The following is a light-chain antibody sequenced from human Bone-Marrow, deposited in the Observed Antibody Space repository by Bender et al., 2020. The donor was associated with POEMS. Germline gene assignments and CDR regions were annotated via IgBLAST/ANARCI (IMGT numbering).Light chain of an antibody. J-gene: IGLJ2*01. V-gene: IGLV2-8*01. Sequence: QSALTQPPSASGSPGQSVTISCTGTSSDIGGYDYVSWFQQHPGTAPKLMIYEVNKRPSGVSNRFSGSKSGNTASLTISGLQAEDEADYYCCSYAGSDIFVVFGGGTKLSVL. CDR1: SSDIGGYDY. CDR3: CSYAGSDIFVV. CDR2: EVN.